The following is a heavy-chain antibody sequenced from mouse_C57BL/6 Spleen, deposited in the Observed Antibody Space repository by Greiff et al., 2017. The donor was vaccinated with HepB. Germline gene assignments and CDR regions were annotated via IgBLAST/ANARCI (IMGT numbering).Heavy chain of an antibody. J-gene: IGHJ4*01. CDR2: IWGDGST. CDR1: GFSLTSYG. Sequence: VQLVESGPGLVAPSQSLSITCTVSGFSLTSYGVSWVRQPPGKGLEWLGVIWGDGSTKYHSALISRLSISKDNSKSQVFLKLNSLQTEDTATYYCAKPRGSRYEDAMDYWGQGTSVTVSS. D-gene: IGHD1-1*01. CDR3: AKPRGSRYEDAMDY. V-gene: IGHV2-3*01.